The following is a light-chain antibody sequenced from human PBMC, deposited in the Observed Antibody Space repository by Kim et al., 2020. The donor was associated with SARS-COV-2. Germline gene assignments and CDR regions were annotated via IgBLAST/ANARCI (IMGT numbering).Light chain of an antibody. CDR1: QDIYNY. CDR3: QQYEALPLT. Sequence: ASVGDRVTITCQASQDIYNYLNWYQVKPGKAPKLLIYDASNLQRGVPSRFSGGGSGTDFTFTINSLQPEDVASYYCQQYEALPLTFGGGTKVDIK. J-gene: IGKJ4*01. V-gene: IGKV1-33*01. CDR2: DAS.